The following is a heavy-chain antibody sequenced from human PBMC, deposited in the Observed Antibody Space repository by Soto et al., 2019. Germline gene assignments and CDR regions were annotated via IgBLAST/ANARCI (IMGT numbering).Heavy chain of an antibody. J-gene: IGHJ6*04. CDR3: ARGWFGPDV. V-gene: IGHV3-74*01. Sequence: EVQLVESGGGLVKPGGSLRLSWAAPGFTLSGRWMNWVRQPPGKGLVWVSGIVNAGTDSTYADSVKGRFTSSRDNAKNMLYLQMNSLRVEDTAVYYCARGWFGPDVWGKGTTVTVSS. CDR1: GFTLSGRW. CDR2: IVNAGTDS. D-gene: IGHD3-10*01.